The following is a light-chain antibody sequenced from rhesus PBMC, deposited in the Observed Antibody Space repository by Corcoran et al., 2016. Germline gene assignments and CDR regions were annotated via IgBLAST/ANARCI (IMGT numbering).Light chain of an antibody. CDR2: SAY. J-gene: IGKJ1*01. CDR1: ESVGSY. V-gene: IGKV3-40*03. CDR3: QQYNGLLWT. Sequence: EIVMTQSPATLSLSPGETATLSCRASESVGSYLAWYQQKPGQAPKLLVHSAYFRATGIPDRFSGSGSRTEVTCTISSLEPEDVRVYHCQQYNGLLWTFGQGTKVEIK.